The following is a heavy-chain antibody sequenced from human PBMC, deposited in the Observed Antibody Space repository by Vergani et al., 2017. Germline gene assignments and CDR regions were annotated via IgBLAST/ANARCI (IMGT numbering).Heavy chain of an antibody. Sequence: EVQLVESGGGLVQPGRSLRLSCAASGFTFDDYAMHWVRQAPGKGLEWVSGISWNSGSIGYADSVKGRFTISRDNAKNSLYLQMNSLRAEDTALYYCARGGTTGTTIDDAFDIWGQGTMVTVSS. CDR3: ARGGTTGTTIDDAFDI. CDR2: ISWNSGSI. CDR1: GFTFDDYA. J-gene: IGHJ3*02. V-gene: IGHV3-9*01. D-gene: IGHD1-1*01.